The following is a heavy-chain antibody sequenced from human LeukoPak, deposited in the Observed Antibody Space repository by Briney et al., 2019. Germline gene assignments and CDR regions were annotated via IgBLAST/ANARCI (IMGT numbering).Heavy chain of an antibody. Sequence: SETLSLTCTVSGGSISSSSYYWGWIRQPPGKGLQWIGSIYYSGSTYYNPSLKSRVTISVDTSKNQFSLKLSSVTAADTAVYYCARETSGWYRFDYWGQGTLVTVSS. D-gene: IGHD6-19*01. J-gene: IGHJ4*02. V-gene: IGHV4-39*07. CDR2: IYYSGST. CDR1: GGSISSSSYY. CDR3: ARETSGWYRFDY.